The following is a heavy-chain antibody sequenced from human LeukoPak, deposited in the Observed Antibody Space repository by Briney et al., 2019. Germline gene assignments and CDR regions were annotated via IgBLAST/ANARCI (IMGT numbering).Heavy chain of an antibody. CDR3: ARHLGGYCTNGVCYTPYFFDY. D-gene: IGHD2-8*01. CDR2: IYYSGST. V-gene: IGHV4-59*08. CDR1: GGSISSYY. Sequence: PSETLSLTCTVSGGSISSYYWSWIRQPPGKGLEWIGYIYYSGSTNYNPSLKSRVTISVDTSKNQFSLKLSSVTAADTAVYYCARHLGGYCTNGVCYTPYFFDYWGQGTLVTVSS. J-gene: IGHJ4*02.